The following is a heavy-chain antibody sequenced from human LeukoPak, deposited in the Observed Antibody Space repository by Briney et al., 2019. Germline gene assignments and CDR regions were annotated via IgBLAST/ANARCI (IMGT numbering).Heavy chain of an antibody. CDR2: IYHRGST. CDR1: GRSISSYY. CDR3: ARAGVGWLQSMGPFDY. Sequence: SETLSLTCTVSGRSISSYYWGWIRQPPGKGLEWIGYIYHRGSTSYNPSLKSRVTISVDRSKNQFSLKLSSVTAADTAVYYCARAGVGWLQSMGPFDYWGQGTLVTVSS. J-gene: IGHJ4*02. V-gene: IGHV4-59*12. D-gene: IGHD5-24*01.